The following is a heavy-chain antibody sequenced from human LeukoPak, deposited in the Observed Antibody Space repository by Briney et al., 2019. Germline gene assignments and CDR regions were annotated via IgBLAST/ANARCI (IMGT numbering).Heavy chain of an antibody. J-gene: IGHJ4*02. V-gene: IGHV3-30*03. CDR2: ISYDGSNK. D-gene: IGHD1-26*01. CDR1: GFTFSSYG. Sequence: PGRSLRLSCAASGFTFSSYGMHWVRQAPGKGLEWVAVISYDGSNKYYADSVKGRFTISRDNAKNSLCLQMNSLRAEDTAVYYCARDKSVRGSPAPNDYWGQGTLVTVFS. CDR3: ARDKSVRGSPAPNDY.